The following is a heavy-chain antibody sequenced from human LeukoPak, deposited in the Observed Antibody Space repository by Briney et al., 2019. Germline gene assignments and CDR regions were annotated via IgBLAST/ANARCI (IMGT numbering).Heavy chain of an antibody. CDR1: GFTFSNYG. D-gene: IGHD5-18*01. V-gene: IGHV3-30*02. Sequence: GGSLRLSCAASGFTFSNYGMHWVRQAPGKGLEWVAFIRYDGSNKNYADSVKGRFTISRDNAKNSLYLQMNSLRAEDTALYHCARDMSGYSYASPGYWGQGTLVTVSS. CDR3: ARDMSGYSYASPGY. J-gene: IGHJ4*02. CDR2: IRYDGSNK.